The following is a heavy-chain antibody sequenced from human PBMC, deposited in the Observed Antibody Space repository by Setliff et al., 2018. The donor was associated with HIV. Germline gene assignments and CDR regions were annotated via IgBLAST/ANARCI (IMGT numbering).Heavy chain of an antibody. D-gene: IGHD3-10*01. CDR3: ARDDTVVRGHIDY. J-gene: IGHJ4*02. CDR2: IYHSGST. Sequence: NPSETLSLTCAVSGGSISSRNWWSWVRQPPGKGLEWIGEIYHSGSTNYNPSLKSRVTISVDKSKNQFSLKLSSVTAADTAVYYCARDDTVVRGHIDYWGQGTLVTSPQ. CDR1: GGSISSRNW. V-gene: IGHV4-4*02.